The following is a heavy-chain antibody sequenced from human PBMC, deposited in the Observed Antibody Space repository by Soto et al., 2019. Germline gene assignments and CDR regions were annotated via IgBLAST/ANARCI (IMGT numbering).Heavy chain of an antibody. V-gene: IGHV4-31*03. D-gene: IGHD3-22*01. J-gene: IGHJ3*02. Sequence: QVQLQESGPGLVKPSQTLSLTCTVSGGSISSGGYYWSWIRQHPGKGLEWIGYIYYSGGTYYNPYLKSRVTISVDTSKNQFSLKLSSVTAADTAVYYCARGDYYDSSGYHENDAFDIWGQGTMVTVSS. CDR1: GGSISSGGYY. CDR2: IYYSGGT. CDR3: ARGDYYDSSGYHENDAFDI.